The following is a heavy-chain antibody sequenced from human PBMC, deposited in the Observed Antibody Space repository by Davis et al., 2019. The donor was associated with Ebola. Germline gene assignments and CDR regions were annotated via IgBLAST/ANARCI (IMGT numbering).Heavy chain of an antibody. CDR2: INPSGGST. Sequence: ASVKVSCKASGYTFTSYYMHWVRQAPGQGLEWMGIINPSGGSTSYAQKFQGRVTMTRDTSTSTVYMELSSLRSEDTAVYYCARDDYGPNYYYYGMDVWGQGTTVTVSS. CDR1: GYTFTSYY. V-gene: IGHV1-46*01. CDR3: ARDDYGPNYYYYGMDV. J-gene: IGHJ6*02. D-gene: IGHD3-16*01.